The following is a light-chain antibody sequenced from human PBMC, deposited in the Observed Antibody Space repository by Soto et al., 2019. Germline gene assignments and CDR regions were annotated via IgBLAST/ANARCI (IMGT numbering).Light chain of an antibody. CDR3: QQSSSTPYT. CDR2: GAS. CDR1: QRISNN. V-gene: IGKV3-15*01. J-gene: IGKJ2*01. Sequence: EIVMTQSPATLSVSPGERATLSCRASQRISNNLAWYQQKAGQAPKLLIYGASTRATGIPARFSGSGSETEFTLTISSLQSEDFAVYYCQQSSSTPYTFGQGTKLNFK.